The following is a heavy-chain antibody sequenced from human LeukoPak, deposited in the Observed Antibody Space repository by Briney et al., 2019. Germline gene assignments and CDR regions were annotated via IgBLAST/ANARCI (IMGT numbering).Heavy chain of an antibody. V-gene: IGHV3-7*04. J-gene: IGHJ4*02. CDR3: VREGLSGPLDY. D-gene: IGHD3-3*01. Sequence: PGGSLRLSCAASGFTFSSYWMSWVRQAPGKGLEWVANIKQDGSEKYYVDSVKGRFTISRDNAKNSLYLQMNSLRAEDTAVYYCVREGLSGPLDYWGQGTLVTVSS. CDR2: IKQDGSEK. CDR1: GFTFSSYW.